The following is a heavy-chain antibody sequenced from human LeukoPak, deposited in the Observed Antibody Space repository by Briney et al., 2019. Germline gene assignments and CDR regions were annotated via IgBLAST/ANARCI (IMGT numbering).Heavy chain of an antibody. Sequence: GESLKISCKGSGYSFTSYWIGWVRQMPGKGLEWMGIIYPGDSDTRCSPSFQGQVTISADKSISTAYLQWSSLKASDTAMYYCARSPTWLRSGNDAFDIWGQGTMVTVSS. V-gene: IGHV5-51*01. D-gene: IGHD5-12*01. J-gene: IGHJ3*02. CDR1: GYSFTSYW. CDR2: IYPGDSDT. CDR3: ARSPTWLRSGNDAFDI.